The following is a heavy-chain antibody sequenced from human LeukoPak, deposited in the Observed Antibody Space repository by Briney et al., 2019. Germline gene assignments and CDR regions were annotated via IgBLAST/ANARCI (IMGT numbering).Heavy chain of an antibody. Sequence: GGSLRLSCAASGFTFSSYWMHWVRQTPGKGLIYISRINNDGSSANYADSVRGRFTISRDNAENTLYLQMNSLRAEDTAVYYCARADYYGSPSDIWGQGTMVTVSS. D-gene: IGHD3-10*01. CDR3: ARADYYGSPSDI. CDR1: GFTFSSYW. CDR2: INNDGSSA. J-gene: IGHJ3*02. V-gene: IGHV3-74*01.